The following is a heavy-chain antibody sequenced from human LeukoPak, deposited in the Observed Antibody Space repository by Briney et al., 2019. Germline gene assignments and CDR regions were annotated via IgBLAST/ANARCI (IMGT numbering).Heavy chain of an antibody. V-gene: IGHV1-2*06. CDR1: GYTFTSYD. Sequence: ASVKVSCKASGYTFTSYDINWLRQATGQGLEWMGRINPNSGGTNYAQKFQGRVTMTRDTSISTAYMELSRLRSDDMAVYYCARAGYSSSKYYYYYGMDVWGQGTTVTVSS. D-gene: IGHD6-6*01. CDR3: ARAGYSSSKYYYYYGMDV. J-gene: IGHJ6*02. CDR2: INPNSGGT.